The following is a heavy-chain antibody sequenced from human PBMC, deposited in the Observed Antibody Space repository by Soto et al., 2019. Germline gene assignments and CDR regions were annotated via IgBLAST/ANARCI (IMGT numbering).Heavy chain of an antibody. D-gene: IGHD4-4*01. CDR2: INPDGGGT. J-gene: IGHJ6*02. V-gene: IGHV1-46*01. CDR1: GYTFTSYY. Sequence: QVQLVQSGAEVKKPGASVKVSCKASGYTFTSYYIHCVRLAPGQGLEWMGIINPDGGGTSYAQQFQGRVIMTRDTSTSTVYMEMSSLRSEDTAVYYCAVGGNYLSMDVWGQGTTVTVSS. CDR3: AVGGNYLSMDV.